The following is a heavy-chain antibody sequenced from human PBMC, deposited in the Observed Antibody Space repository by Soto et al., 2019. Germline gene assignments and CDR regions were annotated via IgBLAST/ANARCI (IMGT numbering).Heavy chain of an antibody. D-gene: IGHD5-18*01. CDR2: INAGNGNT. Sequence: QVQLVQSGVEVKKPGASVKVSCKASGYTFTSYAMHWVRQAPGQRLEWMGWINAGNGNTKYSQKFQGRVTITRDTAASTAYMELSSPRSEDTAVYYCAGGLDGYWRYVDSGGQGTLVTVSS. V-gene: IGHV1-3*01. J-gene: IGHJ4*02. CDR3: AGGLDGYWRYVDS. CDR1: GYTFTSYA.